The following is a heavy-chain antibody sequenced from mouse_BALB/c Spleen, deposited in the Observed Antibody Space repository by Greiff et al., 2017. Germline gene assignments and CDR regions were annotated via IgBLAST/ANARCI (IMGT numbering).Heavy chain of an antibody. CDR2: ISSGSSTI. CDR1: GFTFSSFG. J-gene: IGHJ1*01. V-gene: IGHV5-17*02. D-gene: IGHD1-1*01. Sequence: DVKLVESGGGLVQPGGSRKLSCAASGFTFSSFGMHWVRQAPEKGLEWVAYISSGSSTIYYADTVKGRFTISRDNPKNTLFLQMTSLRSEDTAMYYCARWGGGSSYDWYFDVWGAGTTVTVSS. CDR3: ARWGGGSSYDWYFDV.